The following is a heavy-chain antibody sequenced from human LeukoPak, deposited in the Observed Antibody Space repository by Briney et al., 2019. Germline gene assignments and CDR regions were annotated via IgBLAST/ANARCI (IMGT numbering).Heavy chain of an antibody. Sequence: ASVKVSCKASGYIFTGYYIHWVRQAPGQGLEWMGWINPDSGVSTYSQKFQGRVTTTRDTPISTAYLELRSLRSDDTAVYYRARAGPTSTRLSPGGSFDYWGQGALVTVSS. CDR3: ARAGPTSTRLSPGGSFDY. D-gene: IGHD3-16*01. CDR2: INPDSGVS. V-gene: IGHV1-2*02. CDR1: GYIFTGYY. J-gene: IGHJ4*02.